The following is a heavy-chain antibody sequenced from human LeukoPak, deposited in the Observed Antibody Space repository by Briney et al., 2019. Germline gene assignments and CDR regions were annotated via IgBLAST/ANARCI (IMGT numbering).Heavy chain of an antibody. J-gene: IGHJ4*02. CDR2: IYYSGST. CDR1: GGSISSYY. Sequence: SETLSLTCTVSGGSISSYYWSWIRQPPGKGLEWIGYIYYSGSTNYNPSLKSRVTISVDTSKNQFSLKLRSVTAADTAVYYCARDKGGYCSGGSCYSETAEDYWGQGTLVTVSS. CDR3: ARDKGGYCSGGSCYSETAEDY. D-gene: IGHD2-15*01. V-gene: IGHV4-59*01.